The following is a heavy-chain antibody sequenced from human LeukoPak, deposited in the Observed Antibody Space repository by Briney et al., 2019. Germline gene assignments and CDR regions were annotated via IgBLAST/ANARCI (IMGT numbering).Heavy chain of an antibody. D-gene: IGHD2-2*01. CDR2: ISHDSIGT. CDR3: ATPPHHALRGP. J-gene: IGHJ5*02. CDR1: GFSFSNNE. V-gene: IGHV3-21*01. Sequence: GGSLRLSCEASGFSFSNNEMNWVRQAPGKGLEWVATISHDSIGTHYIDSVKGRFRISRDNAKNSLYLQMNSLRAEDTAVYYCATPPHHALRGPWGQGTLVTVSS.